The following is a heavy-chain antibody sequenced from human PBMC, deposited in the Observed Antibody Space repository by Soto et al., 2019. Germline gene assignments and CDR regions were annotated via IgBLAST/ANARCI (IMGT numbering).Heavy chain of an antibody. D-gene: IGHD3-9*01. Sequence: LRLSCVASGFTFSSYALHWVRQAPGKGLEWVAVTSYDGSNKYYADPVEGRFTISRDNSKNTLYLQTSSLTTEDTAMYYCARDWETSATGLIDSWGQGTLVTVSS. CDR3: ARDWETSATGLIDS. CDR2: TSYDGSNK. V-gene: IGHV3-30-3*01. J-gene: IGHJ4*02. CDR1: GFTFSSYA.